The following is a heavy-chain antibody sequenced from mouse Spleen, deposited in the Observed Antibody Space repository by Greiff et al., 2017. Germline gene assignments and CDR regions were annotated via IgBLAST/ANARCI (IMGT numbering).Heavy chain of an antibody. CDR3: ARRPGYDQGFAY. J-gene: IGHJ3*01. V-gene: IGHV5-9-1*01. D-gene: IGHD2-14*01. Sequence: EVKLVESGGGLVKPGGSLKLSCAASGFTFSSYAMSWVRQTPEKRLEWVATISSGGSYTYYPDSVKGRFTISRDNAKNTLYLQMSSLRSEDTAMYYCARRPGYDQGFAYWGQGTLVTVSA. CDR2: ISSGGSYT. CDR1: GFTFSSYA.